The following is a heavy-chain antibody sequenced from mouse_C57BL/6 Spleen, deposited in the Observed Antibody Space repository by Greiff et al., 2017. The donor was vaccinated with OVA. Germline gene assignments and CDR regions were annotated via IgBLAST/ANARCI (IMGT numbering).Heavy chain of an antibody. CDR3: ARGVTTPVAQDY. Sequence: EVQLQQSGPELVKPGASVKISCKASGYTFTDYYMNWVKQSHGKSLEWIGDINPNNGGTSYNQKFKGKATLTVDKSSSTAYMELRSLTSEDSAVYYCARGVTTPVAQDYWGQGTTLTVSS. V-gene: IGHV1-26*01. CDR1: GYTFTDYY. J-gene: IGHJ2*01. D-gene: IGHD1-1*01. CDR2: INPNNGGT.